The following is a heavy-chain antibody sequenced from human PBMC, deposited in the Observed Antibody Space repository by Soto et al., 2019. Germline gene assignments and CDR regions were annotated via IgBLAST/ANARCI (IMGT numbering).Heavy chain of an antibody. CDR3: ARIGFVRYYDY. CDR2: ISAYNGNT. J-gene: IGHJ4*02. V-gene: IGHV1-18*04. Sequence: ASVKVSCKASGYTFTSYGISWVRQAPGQGLEWMGWISAYNGNTNYAQKFQGRVTITADESTSTAYMELSSLRSEDTAVYYCARIGFVRYYDYWGQGTLVTVS. D-gene: IGHD3-9*01. CDR1: GYTFTSYG.